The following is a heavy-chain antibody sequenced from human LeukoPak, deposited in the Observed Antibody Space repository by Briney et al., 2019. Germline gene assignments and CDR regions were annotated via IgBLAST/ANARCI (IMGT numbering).Heavy chain of an antibody. D-gene: IGHD2-15*01. CDR1: GYTFTSYD. CDR2: WNPNSGNT. J-gene: IGHJ6*02. CDR3: ARDEVVAAPNYFGMVV. V-gene: IGHV1-8*01. Sequence: ASVTVSCKASGYTFTSYDVNWVRQATGQGLDGMGGWNPNSGNTGLAQKFQGRVTLTRDTSLSTAYMELSNLRSDDTAVYYCARDEVVAAPNYFGMVVWGQGTTVSVSS.